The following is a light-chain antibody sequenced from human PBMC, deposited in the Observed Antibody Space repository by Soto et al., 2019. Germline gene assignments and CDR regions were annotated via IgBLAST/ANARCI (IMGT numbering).Light chain of an antibody. CDR3: QQNYRAPWT. CDR2: AAS. V-gene: IGKV1-39*01. Sequence: DIQMTQSPSSLSASGGDRVTVTCRASQSISTYVNWYQHKPGKAPKVVIYAASTLPSGVPSRFSGSGSGTDFTLTINKLQPDDIATYYCQQNYRAPWTFGQGTKVDIK. J-gene: IGKJ1*01. CDR1: QSISTY.